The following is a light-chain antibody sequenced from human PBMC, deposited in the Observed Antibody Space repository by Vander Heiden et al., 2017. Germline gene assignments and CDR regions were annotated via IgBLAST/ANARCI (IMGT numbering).Light chain of an antibody. Sequence: DIQMTQSPSSLSASVGDRVTITYRASQSISSYLNWYQQKPGKAPNLLIYAASSLQSGVPSRFRGSGSGTDFTLTISSLQPEDFATYYCQQSYSAPRTFGQGTKVEIK. J-gene: IGKJ1*01. CDR2: AAS. CDR1: QSISSY. V-gene: IGKV1-39*01. CDR3: QQSYSAPRT.